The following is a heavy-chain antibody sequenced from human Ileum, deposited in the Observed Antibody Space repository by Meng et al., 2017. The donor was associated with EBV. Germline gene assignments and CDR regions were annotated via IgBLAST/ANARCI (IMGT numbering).Heavy chain of an antibody. CDR3: ARVEVGITSGDY. D-gene: IGHD1-26*01. V-gene: IGHV1-18*01. Sequence: QAQLVQSGGEVKKPGALVKVSCKASGYTFTNDGITWVRQAPGQGLEWMGWISAYNGNTNYAQTLQGRVTMTTDTSTSTAYMELGSLRSDDTAVYYCARVEVGITSGDYWGQGTLVTVSS. J-gene: IGHJ4*02. CDR1: GYTFTNDG. CDR2: ISAYNGNT.